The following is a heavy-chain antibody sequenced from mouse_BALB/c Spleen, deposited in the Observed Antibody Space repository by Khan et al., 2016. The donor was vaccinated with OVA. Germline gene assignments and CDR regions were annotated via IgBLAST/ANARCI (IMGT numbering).Heavy chain of an antibody. CDR2: INPHIGET. Sequence: VQLQQSGPELVKPGASVKISCKASGYSFTGYFMNWVMQSHGKSLEWIGRINPHIGETFYNQKFKGKATLTVDESSRTAHMELRSLASGDSAVYYCTRIYRSDFGYWGQGTTLTVSS. CDR3: TRIYRSDFGY. CDR1: GYSFTGYF. D-gene: IGHD1-1*01. J-gene: IGHJ2*01. V-gene: IGHV1-20*02.